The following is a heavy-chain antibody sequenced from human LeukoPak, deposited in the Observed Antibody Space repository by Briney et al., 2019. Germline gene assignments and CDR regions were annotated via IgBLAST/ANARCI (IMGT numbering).Heavy chain of an antibody. CDR1: GFTFSNYW. J-gene: IGHJ4*02. CDR3: ARWEGDIVATIGDY. CDR2: IKQDGSEK. V-gene: IGHV3-7*01. D-gene: IGHD5-12*01. Sequence: GGSLRLSFAASGFTFSNYWMSWVRQAPGKGLEWVANIKQDGSEKYYVDSVKGRFTISRDNAKNSLYLQMNSLRAEDTAIYYCARWEGDIVATIGDYWGQGTLVTVSS.